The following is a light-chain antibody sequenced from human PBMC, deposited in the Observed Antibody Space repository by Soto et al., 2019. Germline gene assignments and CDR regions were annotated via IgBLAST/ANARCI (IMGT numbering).Light chain of an antibody. V-gene: IGLV1-51*01. CDR2: EDD. Sequence: QSVLTQPPSVSAAPGQKVTISCDGRSSNIGNNYVSWYQQFPGTAPKLLIYEDDRRPSGISDRFSGSKSGSSATLAITGLQTGDEAIFYCGSWDSSLTAVVFGGGTKLT. CDR1: SSNIGNNY. J-gene: IGLJ2*01. CDR3: GSWDSSLTAVV.